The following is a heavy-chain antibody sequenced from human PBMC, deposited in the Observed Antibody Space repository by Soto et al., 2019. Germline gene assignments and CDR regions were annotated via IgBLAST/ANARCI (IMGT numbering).Heavy chain of an antibody. V-gene: IGHV1-18*04. CDR2: ISAYNGYT. Sequence: QVQLVQSGAEVKKPGASVKVSCKTSGYTFTNYGINWVRQAPGQGLEWMGWISAYNGYTNYAQSLQGRVTMTTDTSTSTAYMELRSLRSDDTAVYYCARDRGGDSEDWFDPWGQGTLVTVSS. CDR3: ARDRGGDSEDWFDP. J-gene: IGHJ5*02. CDR1: GYTFTNYG. D-gene: IGHD3-10*01.